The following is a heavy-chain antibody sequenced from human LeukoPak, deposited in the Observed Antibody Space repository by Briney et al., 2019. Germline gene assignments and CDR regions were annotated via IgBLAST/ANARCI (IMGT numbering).Heavy chain of an antibody. CDR2: ISSSSSYI. J-gene: IGHJ6*02. CDR3: ARDARSLGNGMDV. V-gene: IGHV3-21*01. Sequence: GGPLRLSCAASGFTFSSYSMNWVRQAPGKGLEWVSSISSSSSYIYYADSVKGRFTISRDNAKNSLYLQMNSLRAEDTAVYYCARDARSLGNGMDVWGQGTTVTVSS. CDR1: GFTFSSYS.